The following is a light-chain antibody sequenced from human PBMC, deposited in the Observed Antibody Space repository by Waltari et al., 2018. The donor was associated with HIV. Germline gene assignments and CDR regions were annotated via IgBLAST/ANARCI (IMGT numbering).Light chain of an antibody. V-gene: IGLV7-46*01. CDR1: TGVVTRGHC. J-gene: IGLJ2*01. CDR2: DSN. CDR3: LLTYGEDVV. Sequence: QPVVTQEPSLTVSPGETVILTCASSTGVVTRGHCPYWFQVRPGHAPKTLIFDSNNRYSWTPARFAGSFVGGKAALTLTGAQPEDEANYYCLLTYGEDVVFGGGTKLNVL.